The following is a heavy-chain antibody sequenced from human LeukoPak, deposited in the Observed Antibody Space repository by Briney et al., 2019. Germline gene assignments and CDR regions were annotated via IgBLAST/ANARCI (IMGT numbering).Heavy chain of an antibody. V-gene: IGHV4-30-4*08. CDR3: ARGMRAAGTNVYYFDY. D-gene: IGHD6-13*01. CDR1: GGSISSGGYY. Sequence: SQTLSLTCTVSGGSISSGGYYWSWIRQHPGKGLEWIGYIYYSGSTYYNPSLKSRVTISVDTSKNQFSLKLSSVTAADTAVYYCARGMRAAGTNVYYFDYWGQGTLVTVSS. J-gene: IGHJ4*02. CDR2: IYYSGST.